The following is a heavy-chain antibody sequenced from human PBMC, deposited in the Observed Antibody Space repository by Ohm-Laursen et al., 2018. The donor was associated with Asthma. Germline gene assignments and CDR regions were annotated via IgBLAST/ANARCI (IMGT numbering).Heavy chain of an antibody. CDR3: ARERGACISSTCYSLDF. CDR1: GGTFNNYV. Sequence: GASVKVSCKSLGGTFNNYVIGWVRQAPGQGLEWVGGINSVFGITSYPQKFQGRVTVTADESTSTVYMELSSLTSEDTAVYFCARERGACISSTCYSLDFWGQGTRVTVST. D-gene: IGHD2-15*01. CDR2: INSVFGIT. V-gene: IGHV1-69*13. J-gene: IGHJ4*02.